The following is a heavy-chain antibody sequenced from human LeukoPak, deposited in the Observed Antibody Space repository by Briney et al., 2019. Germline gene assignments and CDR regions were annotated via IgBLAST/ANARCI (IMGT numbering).Heavy chain of an antibody. J-gene: IGHJ5*02. D-gene: IGHD6-19*01. CDR2: IYHSGST. V-gene: IGHV4-38-2*02. Sequence: PSETLSLTCAVSGYSISSGYYWGWIRQPPGKGLEWIGSIYHSGSTYYNPSLKSRVTISVDTSKNQFSLKLSSVTAADTAVYYCARDPGRIAEAGSWGQGTLVTVSS. CDR3: ARDPGRIAEAGS. CDR1: GYSISSGYY.